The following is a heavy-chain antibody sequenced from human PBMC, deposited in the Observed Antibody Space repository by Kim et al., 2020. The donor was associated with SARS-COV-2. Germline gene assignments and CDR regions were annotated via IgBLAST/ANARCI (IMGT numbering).Heavy chain of an antibody. V-gene: IGHV3-43*02. D-gene: IGHD3-22*01. J-gene: IGHJ4*02. CDR1: GFTFDDYA. CDR3: AKDGYYDSSGYYYGGGLFDY. CDR2: ISGDGGST. Sequence: GGSLRLSCAASGFTFDDYAMHWVRQAPGKGLEWVSLISGDGGSTYYADSVKGRFTISRDNSKNSLYLQMNSLRTEDTALYYCAKDGYYDSSGYYYGGGLFDYWGQGTLVTVSS.